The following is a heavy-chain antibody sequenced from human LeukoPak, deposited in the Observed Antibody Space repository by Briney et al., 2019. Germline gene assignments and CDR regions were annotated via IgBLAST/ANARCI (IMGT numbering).Heavy chain of an antibody. J-gene: IGHJ5*02. CDR2: INSDGSST. CDR3: ARGLGITIFGVVSQYNWFDP. V-gene: IGHV3-74*01. D-gene: IGHD3-3*01. CDR1: GFTFSSYW. Sequence: GSLRLSCAASGFTFSSYWMHWVRQAPGKGLVWVSRINSDGSSTSYADSVKGRFTISRDNAKNTLYLQMNSLRTEDTAVYYCARGLGITIFGVVSQYNWFDPWGQGTLVTVSS.